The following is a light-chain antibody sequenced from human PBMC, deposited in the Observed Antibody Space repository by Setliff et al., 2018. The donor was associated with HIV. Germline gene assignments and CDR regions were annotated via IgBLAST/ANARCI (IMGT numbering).Light chain of an antibody. Sequence: SALTQPPSVSGSPGQSVTISCTGTSSDVGSCDCVSWYQQFPGTAPKLLLYEVNYRPSGVPARFSGSKSGITASLTISGLQPEDEADYYCSSSTDSNTFVFGTGTKVTVL. CDR2: EVN. J-gene: IGLJ1*01. CDR1: SSDVGSCDC. V-gene: IGLV2-18*02. CDR3: SSSTDSNTFV.